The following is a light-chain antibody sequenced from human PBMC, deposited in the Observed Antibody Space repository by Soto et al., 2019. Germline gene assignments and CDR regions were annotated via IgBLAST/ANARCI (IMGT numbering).Light chain of an antibody. J-gene: IGKJ4*01. CDR2: GAS. Sequence: EIVLTQSPGSLSLSPGERATLSCRTSQSVYSNYLAWYQQKPGQSPRLLIYGASSGAPGIPDRFSGSGSGTDFTLTIIRLEPEDVAVYYCQQYGSSPFTFGGGTKVEIK. V-gene: IGKV3-20*01. CDR1: QSVYSNY. CDR3: QQYGSSPFT.